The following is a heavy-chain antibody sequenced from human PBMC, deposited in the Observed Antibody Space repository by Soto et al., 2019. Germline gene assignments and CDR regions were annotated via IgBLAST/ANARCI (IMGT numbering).Heavy chain of an antibody. J-gene: IGHJ6*02. D-gene: IGHD3-22*01. Sequence: GESLKVSCKGSGYSFTSYWIGWVRQMPGKGLEWMGFIYLGDSDTRYSTSFHGQVTISADKSISPAYLQWSSLKASDTAMYYCARRKYYDSSGYYNYYYYYGMDVWGQGTMVTVSS. CDR1: GYSFTSYW. V-gene: IGHV5-51*01. CDR2: IYLGDSDT. CDR3: ARRKYYDSSGYYNYYYYYGMDV.